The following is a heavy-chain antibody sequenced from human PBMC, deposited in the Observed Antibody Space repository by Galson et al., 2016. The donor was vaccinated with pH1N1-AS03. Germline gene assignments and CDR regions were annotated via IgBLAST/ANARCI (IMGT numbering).Heavy chain of an antibody. J-gene: IGHJ6*02. CDR3: GRHLRSSYSMDV. V-gene: IGHV4-59*08. CDR1: GGSVNGYY. D-gene: IGHD2-15*01. CDR2: IFYIGDT. Sequence: ETLSLTCTVSGGSVNGYYWTRIRQPPGKGLEWIGQIFYIGDTLYTPSLRGRVTMSVDTSKNQLSLGLSSVTAADTAVYYCGRHLRSSYSMDVWGQGTTVTVSS.